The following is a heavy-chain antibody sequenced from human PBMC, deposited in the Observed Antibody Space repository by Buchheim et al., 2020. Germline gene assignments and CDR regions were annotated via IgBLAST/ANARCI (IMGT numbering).Heavy chain of an antibody. Sequence: ELQLLESGGGLVQPGGSLRLSCAASGFTFSSYAMSWVRQAPGKGLEWVSAISGSGGSTSYADHVNGRFTISRDNSQNTLHLQMNSLRAEDTAVYYCAKDPSMLIAYADYWGRGT. CDR3: AKDPSMLIAYADY. CDR2: ISGSGGST. V-gene: IGHV3-23*01. D-gene: IGHD2-8*01. J-gene: IGHJ4*02. CDR1: GFTFSSYA.